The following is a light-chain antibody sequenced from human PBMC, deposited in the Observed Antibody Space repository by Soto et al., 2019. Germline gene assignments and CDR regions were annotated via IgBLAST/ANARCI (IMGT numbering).Light chain of an antibody. J-gene: IGLJ2*01. V-gene: IGLV3-27*01. CDR1: VLAKKY. Sequence: SYELTQPSSVSVSAGQTARITCSGDVLAKKYARWFQQKPGQAPVLVIYKDSERPSGIPERFSGSSSETTVTLTISGAQVEDEADYYCYSAADNNLVFGGGTKVTVL. CDR2: KDS. CDR3: YSAADNNLV.